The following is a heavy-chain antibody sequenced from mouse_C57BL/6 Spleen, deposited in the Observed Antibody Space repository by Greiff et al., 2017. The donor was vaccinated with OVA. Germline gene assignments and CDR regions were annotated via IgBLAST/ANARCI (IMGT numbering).Heavy chain of an antibody. CDR2: IDPSDSYT. J-gene: IGHJ4*01. D-gene: IGHD1-1*01. CDR1: GYTFTSYW. CDR3: ERGDYYGSSRYYAMDY. V-gene: IGHV1-69*01. Sequence: QVQLQQPGAELVMPGASVKLSCKASGYTFTSYWMHWVKQRPGQGLEWIGEIDPSDSYTNYNQKFKGKSTLTVDKSSSTAYMQLSSLTSEDSAVYYCERGDYYGSSRYYAMDYWGQGTSVTVSS.